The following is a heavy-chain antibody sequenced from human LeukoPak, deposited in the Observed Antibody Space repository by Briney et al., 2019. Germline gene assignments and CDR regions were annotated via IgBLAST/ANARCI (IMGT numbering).Heavy chain of an antibody. J-gene: IGHJ2*01. D-gene: IGHD4-17*01. CDR2: INWNGGST. CDR3: ARDVRGDYGNWYFDL. V-gene: IGHV3-20*04. Sequence: GGSLRLSCAASGFTFSSYSMNWVRQAPGKGLEWVSGINWNGGSTGYADSVKGRFTIPRDNAKNSLYLQMNSLRAEDTALYYCARDVRGDYGNWYFDLWGRGTLVTVSS. CDR1: GFTFSSYS.